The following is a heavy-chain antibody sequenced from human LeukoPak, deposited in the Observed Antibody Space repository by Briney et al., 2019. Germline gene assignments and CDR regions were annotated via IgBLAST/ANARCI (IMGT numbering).Heavy chain of an antibody. CDR2: IYYSGST. CDR3: ASAVPDPLSVAGTTPYYYYGMDV. J-gene: IGHJ6*02. CDR1: GGSISSSSYY. V-gene: IGHV4-39*01. D-gene: IGHD6-19*01. Sequence: PSETLSLTCTVSGGSISSSSYYWGWIRQPPGKGLEWIGSIYYSGSTYYNPSLKSRVTISVDTSKNQFSLKLSSVTAADTAVYYCASAVPDPLSVAGTTPYYYYGMDVWGQGTTVTVSS.